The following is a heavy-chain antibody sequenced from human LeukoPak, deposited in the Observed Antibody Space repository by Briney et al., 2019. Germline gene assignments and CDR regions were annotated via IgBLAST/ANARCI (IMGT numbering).Heavy chain of an antibody. Sequence: QSGGSLRLSCAASGFTFSSYGMHWVRQAPGKGLEWVAVIWYDGSNKYYADSVKGRFTISRDNSKNTLYLQMNSLRAEDTAVYYCARGVGYDFWSGYYLGHFDYWGQGTLVTVSS. J-gene: IGHJ4*02. CDR1: GFTFSSYG. CDR3: ARGVGYDFWSGYYLGHFDY. V-gene: IGHV3-33*01. D-gene: IGHD3-3*01. CDR2: IWYDGSNK.